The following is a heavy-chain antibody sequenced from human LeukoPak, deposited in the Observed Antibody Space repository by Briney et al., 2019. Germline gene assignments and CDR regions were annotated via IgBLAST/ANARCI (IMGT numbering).Heavy chain of an antibody. CDR2: ISSSGSTI. V-gene: IGHV3-11*01. Sequence: GGSLRLSCAASGFTFSDYYMSWIRQAPGKGLEWVSYISSSGSTIYYADSVKGRFTISRDNAKDSLYLQMNSLRAEDTAVYYCAYSGSYYGVSYFDYWGQGTLVTVSS. D-gene: IGHD1-26*01. CDR3: AYSGSYYGVSYFDY. CDR1: GFTFSDYY. J-gene: IGHJ4*02.